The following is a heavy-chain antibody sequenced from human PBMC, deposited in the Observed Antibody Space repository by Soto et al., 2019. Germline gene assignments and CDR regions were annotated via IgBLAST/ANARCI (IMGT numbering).Heavy chain of an antibody. V-gene: IGHV3-9*01. D-gene: IGHD3-22*01. J-gene: IGHJ4*02. CDR3: AKDFDYDRGGCFDY. Sequence: EVQLVESGGGLVQPGRSLRLSCAASGFTFDDYAMHWVRQAPGKGLEWVSGISWNSGNIGYADSVKGRFTISRDNAKNSLYLQMNSLRAEDAALYYCAKDFDYDRGGCFDYWGQGTLVTVSS. CDR1: GFTFDDYA. CDR2: ISWNSGNI.